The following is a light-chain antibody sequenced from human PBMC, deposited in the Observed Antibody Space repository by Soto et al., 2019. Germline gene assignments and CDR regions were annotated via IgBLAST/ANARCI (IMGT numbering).Light chain of an antibody. CDR2: DTS. V-gene: IGLV7-46*01. CDR1: TGTVTSGHY. J-gene: IGLJ3*02. Sequence: QAVVTQEPSLTVSPGGTVTLTCGSSTGTVTSGHYPDWFQQKPGQAPRTLIYDTSNKHSWTPARFSGSLLGGKAALTLSGAQPEDEDEYYCFLYYSGARRVFGGGTQLTV. CDR3: FLYYSGARRV.